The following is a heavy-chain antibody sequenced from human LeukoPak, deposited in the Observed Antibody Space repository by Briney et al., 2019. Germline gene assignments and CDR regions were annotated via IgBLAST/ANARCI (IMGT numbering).Heavy chain of an antibody. V-gene: IGHV3-21*06. D-gene: IGHD1-26*01. CDR1: GFNFNCYT. Sequence: GGSLRLSCGASGFNFNCYTMNWVRQAPGKGLEWVASLLGSGSEMFYADSLKGRFTISRDNSKDSLYLQMNSLRVEDTAVYYCLGGVVGIGGQGTLVTVSS. CDR2: LLGSGSEM. J-gene: IGHJ4*02. CDR3: LGGVVGI.